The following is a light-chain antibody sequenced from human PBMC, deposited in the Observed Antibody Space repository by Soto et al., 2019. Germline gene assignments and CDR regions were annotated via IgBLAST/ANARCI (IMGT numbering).Light chain of an antibody. CDR3: LQDYTYPWT. V-gene: IGKV1-6*01. CDR1: QAIRNE. CDR2: GAS. Sequence: AIPMTQSPSSLSASVGDRVTITCRASQAIRNELGWYQQKPGKAPNLLIFGASNLQVWVPVRFSASGSGTTFTLTLGNLQTEDFASYYCLQDYTYPWTFGQGTQVDI. J-gene: IGKJ1*01.